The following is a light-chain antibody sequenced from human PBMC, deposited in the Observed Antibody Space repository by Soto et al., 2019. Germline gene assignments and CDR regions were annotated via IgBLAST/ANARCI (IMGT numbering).Light chain of an antibody. V-gene: IGLV2-8*01. Sequence: QSVLTQPPSASGSPGQSVTISCTGTKSDIGVYDFVSWYQHHPGKAPRLIIYEVVQRPSGVPDRFSGSKSGNTASLTVSGLQAADEADYCCKSYAGSNTYVSGSGTKGTVL. CDR1: KSDIGVYDF. CDR3: KSYAGSNTYV. J-gene: IGLJ1*01. CDR2: EVV.